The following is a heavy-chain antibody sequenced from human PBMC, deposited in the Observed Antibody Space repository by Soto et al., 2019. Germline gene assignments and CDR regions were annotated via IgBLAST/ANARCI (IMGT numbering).Heavy chain of an antibody. D-gene: IGHD3-3*01. CDR2: IDPSDSYT. Sequence: LGESLRISCKGSGYSFASYWVSWVRQMPGKGLEWMGRIDPSDSYTNYSPSFQGHVTISADKSISTAYLQWSSLKASDTAMYYCARPSLRFLGWSNGMDVWGQGTTVTVSS. V-gene: IGHV5-10-1*01. CDR1: GYSFASYW. CDR3: ARPSLRFLGWSNGMDV. J-gene: IGHJ6*02.